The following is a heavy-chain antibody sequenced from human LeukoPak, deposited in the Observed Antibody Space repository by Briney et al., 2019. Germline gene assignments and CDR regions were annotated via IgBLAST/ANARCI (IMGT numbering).Heavy chain of an antibody. CDR2: IIPIFGTA. D-gene: IGHD5-18*01. Sequence: SVKVSCKASGGTFSSYAISWVRQAPGQGLEWVGGIIPIFGTANYAQKFQGRVTMTRDTSTSTVYMELSSLRSEDTAVYYCARDGYSYGSADYWGQGTLVTVSS. J-gene: IGHJ4*02. V-gene: IGHV1-69*05. CDR3: ARDGYSYGSADY. CDR1: GGTFSSYA.